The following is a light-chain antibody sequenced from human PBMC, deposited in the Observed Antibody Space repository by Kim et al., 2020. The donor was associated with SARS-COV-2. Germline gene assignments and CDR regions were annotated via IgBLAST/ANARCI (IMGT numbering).Light chain of an antibody. V-gene: IGKV3-20*01. CDR3: QQYGNSPYT. CDR1: QSIASNS. CDR2: GAS. Sequence: EIVLTQSPGTLSLSPGERATLSCRASQSIASNSLGWYQQNRGQAPRLLIYGASGRATGVPERFSGSGSGTDFTLTINRLEPEDFAVYFCQQYGNSPYTFGQGTKLEI. J-gene: IGKJ2*01.